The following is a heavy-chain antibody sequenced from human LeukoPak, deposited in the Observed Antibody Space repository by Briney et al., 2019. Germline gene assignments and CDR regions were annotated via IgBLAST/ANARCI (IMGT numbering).Heavy chain of an antibody. J-gene: IGHJ4*02. Sequence: SETLSLTCTVSGVSLSEYYWSWIRQPPGKGLESIGYISYSGSTNYSPSLKSRVTISLDMSRNQFSLRLSSVTAADTAVYYCARDLIGGAYIDYWGQGTLVTVSS. V-gene: IGHV4-59*01. CDR1: GVSLSEYY. CDR2: ISYSGST. CDR3: ARDLIGGAYIDY. D-gene: IGHD3-16*01.